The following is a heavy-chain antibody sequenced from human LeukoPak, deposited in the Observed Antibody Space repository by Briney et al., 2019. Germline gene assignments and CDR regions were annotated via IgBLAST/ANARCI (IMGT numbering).Heavy chain of an antibody. CDR1: GFTFSSYA. D-gene: IGHD4-17*01. J-gene: IGHJ3*02. CDR2: ISGSGGST. Sequence: GGSLRLSCAASGFTFSSYAMSWVRQAPGKGLEWVSAISGSGGSTYYADSVKGRFTISRDNSKNTLYLQMNSLRAEDTAVYYCAKDQGFDQGANYGDNYAFDIWGQGTMVTVSS. V-gene: IGHV3-23*01. CDR3: AKDQGFDQGANYGDNYAFDI.